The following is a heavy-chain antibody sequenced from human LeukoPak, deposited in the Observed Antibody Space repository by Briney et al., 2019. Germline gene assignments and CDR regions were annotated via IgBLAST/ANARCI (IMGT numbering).Heavy chain of an antibody. Sequence: GGSLRLSCAASGFTFSSYGMHWVRQAPGKGLEWVAVISYDGSNKYYADSVKGRFTISRDNSKNTLYLQMNSLRAEDTAVYYCSSGYDAYYFDYWGQGTLVTVSS. CDR1: GFTFSSYG. D-gene: IGHD5-12*01. CDR3: SSGYDAYYFDY. CDR2: ISYDGSNK. J-gene: IGHJ4*02. V-gene: IGHV3-30*03.